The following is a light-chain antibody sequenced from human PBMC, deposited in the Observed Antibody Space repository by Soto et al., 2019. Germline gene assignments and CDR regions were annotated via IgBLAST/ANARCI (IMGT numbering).Light chain of an antibody. Sequence: EIVLTQSPGTLSLSPGERATLSCRASQSVSSNYLAWYQRKPGQAPRLLIYGASSRATGIPNRFGGSGSGPDFTLTITRLAPEDFAVYYCQQYGSSPQTFGQGTKVEIK. CDR1: QSVSSNY. CDR2: GAS. J-gene: IGKJ1*01. V-gene: IGKV3-20*01. CDR3: QQYGSSPQT.